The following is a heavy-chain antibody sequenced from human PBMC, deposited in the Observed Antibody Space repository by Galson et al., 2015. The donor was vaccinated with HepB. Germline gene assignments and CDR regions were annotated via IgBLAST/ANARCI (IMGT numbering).Heavy chain of an antibody. CDR2: IKEDGSEK. CDR1: GFTFRSFW. V-gene: IGHV3-7*01. Sequence: SLRLSCAASGFTFRSFWMSWVHQAPGKGLEWVANIKEDGSEKYYVDSVKGRITISRDNAKNSVYLQMNSLRGEDTAVYYCARETYGGGYFDYWGQGTLVTVSS. CDR3: ARETYGGGYFDY. D-gene: IGHD3-16*01. J-gene: IGHJ4*02.